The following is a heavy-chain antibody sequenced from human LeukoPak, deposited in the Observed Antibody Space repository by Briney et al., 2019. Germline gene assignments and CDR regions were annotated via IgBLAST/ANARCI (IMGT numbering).Heavy chain of an antibody. CDR2: INPGECDT. CDR1: GYSFISYW. J-gene: IGHJ4*02. D-gene: IGHD3-3*01. CDR3: ARHYDFWSGYFNYFDY. Sequence: GESLKISSKGSGYSFISYWIGWGRQMPGKGVELMGIINPGECDTRYSPSFKGQVTISADKSMSKAYLQWSSLKASDTAMYYCARHYDFWSGYFNYFDYWGQGTLVTVSS. V-gene: IGHV5-51*01.